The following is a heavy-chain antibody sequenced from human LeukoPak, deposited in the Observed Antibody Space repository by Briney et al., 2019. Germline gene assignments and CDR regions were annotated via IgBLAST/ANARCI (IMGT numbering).Heavy chain of an antibody. CDR1: GGSISSSSHY. J-gene: IGHJ4*02. D-gene: IGHD6-6*01. V-gene: IGHV4-39*07. CDR3: ARGVARSSKFHFSYYFDY. Sequence: PSETLSLTCTVSGGSISSSSHYWGWIRQPPGKGLEWIGSIYHSGSTYYNPSLKSRVTISVDTSKNQFSLKLSSVTAADTAVYYCARGVARSSKFHFSYYFDYWGQGTLVTVSS. CDR2: IYHSGST.